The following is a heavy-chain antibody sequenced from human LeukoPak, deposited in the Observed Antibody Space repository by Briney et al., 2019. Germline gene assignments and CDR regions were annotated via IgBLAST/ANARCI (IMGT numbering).Heavy chain of an antibody. CDR3: ARSSVVWGSYRIFEY. J-gene: IGHJ4*02. V-gene: IGHV4-4*02. CDR2: IYHSGST. D-gene: IGHD3-16*02. Sequence: PSETLSLTCAVSGGSISSSNWWSWVRQPPGKGLEWIGEIYHSGSTNYNPSLKSRVTISVDKSKNQFSLKLSSVTAADTAVYYCARSSVVWGSYRIFEYWGQGTLVTVSS. CDR1: GGSISSSNW.